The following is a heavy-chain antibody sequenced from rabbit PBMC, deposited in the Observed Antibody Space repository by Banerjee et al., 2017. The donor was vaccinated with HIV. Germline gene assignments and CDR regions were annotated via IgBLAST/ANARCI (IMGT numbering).Heavy chain of an antibody. J-gene: IGHJ4*01. CDR1: GFSFTNNYW. Sequence: QSLEESGGDLVKPGASLTLTCTASGFSFTNNYWICWVRQAPGKGLEWIACIYAGSSGSTYYASWAKGRFTISKTSSTTVTLQMTSLTAADTATYFCARDVGYNYYTWYSNLWGPGTLVTVS. CDR3: ARDVGYNYYTWYSNL. V-gene: IGHV1S40*01. D-gene: IGHD8-1*01. CDR2: IYAGSSGST.